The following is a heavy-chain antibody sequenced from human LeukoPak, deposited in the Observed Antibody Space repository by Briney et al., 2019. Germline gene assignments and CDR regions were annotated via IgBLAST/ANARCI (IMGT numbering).Heavy chain of an antibody. D-gene: IGHD3-9*01. CDR3: ARDGLGYDILTGSHISAFDI. J-gene: IGHJ3*02. CDR2: IKQDGSEK. CDR1: GFTFSSYW. Sequence: GGSLRLSCAASGFTFSSYWMSWVRQAPGKGLEWVANIKQDGSEKYYVDSVKGRFTISRDNAKNSLYLQMNSLRAEDTAVYYCARDGLGYDILTGSHISAFDIWGQGTMVTVSS. V-gene: IGHV3-7*01.